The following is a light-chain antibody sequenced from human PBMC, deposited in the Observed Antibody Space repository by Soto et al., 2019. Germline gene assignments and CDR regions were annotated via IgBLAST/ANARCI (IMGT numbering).Light chain of an antibody. CDR3: QQYVDLPYT. J-gene: IGKJ2*01. V-gene: IGKV1-33*01. Sequence: DIQMTQSPSSLSASVGDRVTITCQASQDIGKYLNWYQQKPGKAPKLLIYDASNLEPGVPFRFSGRGSGTDFTFTINSLQPEDLATYYCQQYVDLPYTFGQGTKLEIK. CDR1: QDIGKY. CDR2: DAS.